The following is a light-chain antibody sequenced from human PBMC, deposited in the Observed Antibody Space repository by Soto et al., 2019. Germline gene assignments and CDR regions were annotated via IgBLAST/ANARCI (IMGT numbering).Light chain of an antibody. J-gene: IGKJ3*01. CDR2: EIF. CDR3: QHRDRWPPIIT. CDR1: QNVGSY. Sequence: EIVLTQSPATLSFSPGDTATLSCRASQNVGSYLAGYQQKPGPAPRLLIYEIFKRATGIPARFSGSGSGTDFTLTISSLEPEDFAVYYCQHRDRWPPIITFGPGTTVDIK. V-gene: IGKV3-11*01.